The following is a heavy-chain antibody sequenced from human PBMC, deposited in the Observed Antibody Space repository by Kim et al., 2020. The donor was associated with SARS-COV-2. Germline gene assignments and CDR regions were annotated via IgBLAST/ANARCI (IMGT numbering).Heavy chain of an antibody. V-gene: IGHV4-34*01. Sequence: SETLSLTCAVYGGSFSGYYWSWIRQPPGKGLEWIGEINHSGSTNYNPSLKSRVTISVDTSKNQFSLKLSSVTAADTAVYYCARRPKVAYYSNSLPYYYGMDVWGQGTTVTVSS. CDR1: GGSFSGYY. CDR2: INHSGST. J-gene: IGHJ6*02. CDR3: ARRPKVAYYSNSLPYYYGMDV. D-gene: IGHD4-4*01.